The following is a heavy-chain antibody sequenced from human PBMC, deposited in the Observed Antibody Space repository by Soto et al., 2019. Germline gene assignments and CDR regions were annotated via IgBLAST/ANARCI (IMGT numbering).Heavy chain of an antibody. D-gene: IGHD1-26*01. Sequence: QITLKESGPTLVKPTQTLTLTCTFSGFSLSTSGVSVGWIRQPPGKALEWLALIYWDDDKRYSPSLKSRLTITKDTSKNQEVLTMTNMDPVDTATYYCAHSALQTGDFDYWGQGTLVTVSS. CDR3: AHSALQTGDFDY. CDR2: IYWDDDK. V-gene: IGHV2-5*02. J-gene: IGHJ4*02. CDR1: GFSLSTSGVS.